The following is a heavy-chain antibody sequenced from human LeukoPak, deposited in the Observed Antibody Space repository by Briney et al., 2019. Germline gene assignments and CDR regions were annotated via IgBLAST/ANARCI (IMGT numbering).Heavy chain of an antibody. CDR1: GFTFSSYS. CDR3: ARTRFYFDY. V-gene: IGHV3-21*01. D-gene: IGHD3-3*01. CDR2: ISRSSSFI. Sequence: GGSLRLSCAASGFTFSSYSMNWVRQAPGKGLEWVSSISRSSSFIYYADSVKGRFTISRDNAKNSLYLQMNSLKAEDTAVYYCARTRFYFDYWGQGTLVTVSS. J-gene: IGHJ4*02.